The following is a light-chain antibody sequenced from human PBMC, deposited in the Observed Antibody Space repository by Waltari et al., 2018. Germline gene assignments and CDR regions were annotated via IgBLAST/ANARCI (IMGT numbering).Light chain of an antibody. V-gene: IGLV8-61*01. CDR3: VLYMGSGIRV. CDR1: SGSVSTTYY. CDR2: RTN. J-gene: IGLJ2*01. Sequence: QTVVTQEPSFSVSPGGTVTLTCGLSSGSVSTTYYPSWYQQTPGQAPLTLIYRTNTRSSGVPDRFSGSILGNKAALTITGAQADDESDYYCVLYMGSGIRVFGGGTKLTVL.